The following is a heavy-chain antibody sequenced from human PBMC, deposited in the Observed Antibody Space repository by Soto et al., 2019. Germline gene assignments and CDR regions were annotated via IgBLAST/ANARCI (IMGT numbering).Heavy chain of an antibody. D-gene: IGHD6-13*01. CDR2: MSYDESNE. V-gene: IGHV3-30-3*01. CDR1: GFTFSSYA. J-gene: IGHJ6*01. CDR3: ARDIAAAGISYYYGLDV. Sequence: QVQLVESGGGVVQPGRSLRLSCAASGFTFSSYAMHWVRQAPGKGLEWVAIMSYDESNEYYADSVKGRFTISRDNSKNTLYLQMNSLRAEDTAVYYCARDIAAAGISYYYGLDVW.